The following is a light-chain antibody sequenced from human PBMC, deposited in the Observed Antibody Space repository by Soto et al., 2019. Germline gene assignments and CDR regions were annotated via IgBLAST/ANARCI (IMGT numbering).Light chain of an antibody. J-gene: IGLJ1*01. Sequence: QSALTQPASVSGSPGQSITISCTGTSSDVGGYNSVSWYRQDPGKAPKLIIYDVTYRPSGVSNRFSGSKSGNTASLTISGLQSEDEADYPCSSFTSSITYVFGTRTKVTVL. V-gene: IGLV2-14*01. CDR1: SSDVGGYNS. CDR3: SSFTSSITYV. CDR2: DVT.